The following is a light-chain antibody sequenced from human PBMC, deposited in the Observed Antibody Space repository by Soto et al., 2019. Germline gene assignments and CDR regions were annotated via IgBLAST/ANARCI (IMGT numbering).Light chain of an antibody. J-gene: IGKJ4*01. CDR2: TAS. Sequence: DIQMTQSPSSLSASVGYRVTISSRASQSIGRFLNWHQHKPGKAPKVLIYTASTLQSGVPSRFSGSGSGSDFNLTIRSLQPEDFATYYCQQSYTTPLTFGGGTKVDIK. V-gene: IGKV1-39*01. CDR1: QSIGRF. CDR3: QQSYTTPLT.